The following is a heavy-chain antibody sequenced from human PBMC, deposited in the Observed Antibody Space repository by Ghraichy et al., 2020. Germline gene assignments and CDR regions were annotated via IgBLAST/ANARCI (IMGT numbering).Heavy chain of an antibody. CDR3: AREDRYFDWLFELAGAFDI. Sequence: GGSLRLSCAASGFTFSSYSMNWVRQAPGKGLEWVSSISSSSSSYIYYADSVKGRFTISRDNAKNSLYLQMNSLRAEDTAVYYCAREDRYFDWLFELAGAFDIWGQGTMVTVSS. J-gene: IGHJ3*02. CDR2: ISSSSSSYI. D-gene: IGHD3-9*01. CDR1: GFTFSSYS. V-gene: IGHV3-21*01.